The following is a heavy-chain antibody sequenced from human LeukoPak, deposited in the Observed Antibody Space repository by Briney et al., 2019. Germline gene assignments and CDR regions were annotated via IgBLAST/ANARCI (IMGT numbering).Heavy chain of an antibody. V-gene: IGHV3-15*01. CDR2: IKSKTDGGTT. Sequence: PGGSRRLSCAASGFTFSNAWMSWVRQAPGKGLEWVGRIKSKTDGGTTDYAAPVKGRFTISRDDSKNTLYLQMNSLKTEDTAVYYRTTARWWFGEFRDYWGQGTLVTVSS. D-gene: IGHD3-10*01. CDR1: GFTFSNAW. CDR3: TTARWWFGEFRDY. J-gene: IGHJ4*02.